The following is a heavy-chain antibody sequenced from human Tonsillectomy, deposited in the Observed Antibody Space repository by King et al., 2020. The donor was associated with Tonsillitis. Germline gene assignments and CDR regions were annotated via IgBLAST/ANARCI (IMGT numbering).Heavy chain of an antibody. CDR3: AAPVPVAIN. J-gene: IGHJ4*02. CDR2: ISHSGTT. V-gene: IGHV4-34*01. Sequence: VQLQQWGAGLLKPSETLSLTCAVYGGSFSGYYWNWIRQPPGKGLEWIGEISHSGTTNYNPPLKSRVTLSVDTSKNQFSLKLSSVTAADTAVYYCAAPVPVAINWGQGTLVTVSS. D-gene: IGHD2-2*01. CDR1: GGSFSGYY.